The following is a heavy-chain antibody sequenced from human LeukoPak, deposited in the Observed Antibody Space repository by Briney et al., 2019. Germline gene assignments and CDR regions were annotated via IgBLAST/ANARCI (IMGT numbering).Heavy chain of an antibody. CDR3: TRAALGYCSSTSCYDWYFDL. V-gene: IGHV3-49*04. D-gene: IGHD2-2*01. J-gene: IGHJ2*01. Sequence: PGRSLRLSCTASGFTFGDYAMSWVRQAPGKGLDWVGFIRSKAYGGTTEYAASVKGRFTISRDDSKSIAYLQMNSLKTEDTAVYYCTRAALGYCSSTSCYDWYFDLWGRGTLVTVSS. CDR1: GFTFGDYA. CDR2: IRSKAYGGTT.